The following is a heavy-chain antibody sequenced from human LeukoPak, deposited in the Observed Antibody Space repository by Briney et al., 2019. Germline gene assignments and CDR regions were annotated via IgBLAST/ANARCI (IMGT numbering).Heavy chain of an antibody. CDR3: AREGSGSSSFYFDY. CDR2: ISYDGSNK. Sequence: PGRSLRLSCAASGFTFDDYAMHWVRQAPGKGLEWVAVISYDGSNKYYADSVKGRFTISRDNSKNTLYLQMNSLRAEDTAVYYCAREGSGSSSFYFDYWGQGTLVTVSS. D-gene: IGHD1-26*01. V-gene: IGHV3-30-3*01. CDR1: GFTFDDYA. J-gene: IGHJ4*02.